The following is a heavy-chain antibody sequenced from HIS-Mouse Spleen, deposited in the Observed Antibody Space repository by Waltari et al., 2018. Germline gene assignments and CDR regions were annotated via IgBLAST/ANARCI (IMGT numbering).Heavy chain of an antibody. V-gene: IGHV3-48*01. CDR3: ARGASGSYYLVSVSDY. D-gene: IGHD1-26*01. CDR1: GFTFRSYI. J-gene: IGHJ4*02. Sequence: EVQLVESGGGLVQPGGSLRLSCAACGFTFRSYILTWVRQAPGKGLEWVSYISSSSSTIYYADSVKGRFTISRDNAKNSLYLQMNSLRAEDTAVYYCARGASGSYYLVSVSDYWGQGTLVTVSS. CDR2: ISSSSSTI.